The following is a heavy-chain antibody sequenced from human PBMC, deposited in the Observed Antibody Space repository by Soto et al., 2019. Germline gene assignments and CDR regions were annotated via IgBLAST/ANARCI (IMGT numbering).Heavy chain of an antibody. D-gene: IGHD3-22*01. J-gene: IGHJ4*02. CDR2: IYYSGST. Sequence: PSETLSLTCTVSGGSISSYYWSWIRQPPGKGLEWIGYIYYSGSTNYNPSLKSRVTISVDTSKNQFSLKLSSVTAADTAVYYCARVSRYYDSSGYYQAASTFDYWGQGTLVTVSS. V-gene: IGHV4-59*01. CDR3: ARVSRYYDSSGYYQAASTFDY. CDR1: GGSISSYY.